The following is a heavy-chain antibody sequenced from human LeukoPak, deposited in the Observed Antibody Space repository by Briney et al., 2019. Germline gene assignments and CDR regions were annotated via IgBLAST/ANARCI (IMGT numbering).Heavy chain of an antibody. CDR3: PRDRGDLEDY. D-gene: IGHD3-16*01. CDR1: GFTFSSYA. Sequence: GGSLGLSCAAWGFTFSSYAMHWVRQAPGKGGERVAVISYDGSNKYYADSVKGRFTISRYNSNNTLYLQMNSLRAEDTAVYYCPRDRGDLEDYWGQRTLVTVSS. J-gene: IGHJ4*02. CDR2: ISYDGSNK. V-gene: IGHV3-30*04.